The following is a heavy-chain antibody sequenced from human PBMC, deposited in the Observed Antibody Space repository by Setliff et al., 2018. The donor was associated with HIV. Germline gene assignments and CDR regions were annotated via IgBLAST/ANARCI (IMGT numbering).Heavy chain of an antibody. CDR2: FIPFFGTT. J-gene: IGHJ4*02. CDR3: GRGKHYSSGSPPLYDS. V-gene: IGHV1-69*13. CDR1: GGTFNNLA. Sequence: ASVKVSCKASGGTFNNLAISWVRRAPGQGLEWMGEFIPFFGTTNYAQKFQGRVSFTADASTNTAYMELSSLRSEDTAVFYCGRGKHYSSGSPPLYDSWGQGTLVTV. D-gene: IGHD3-10*01.